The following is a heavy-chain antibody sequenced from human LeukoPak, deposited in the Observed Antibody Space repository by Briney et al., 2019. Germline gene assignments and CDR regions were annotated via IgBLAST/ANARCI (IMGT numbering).Heavy chain of an antibody. Sequence: GGSLRLSCAISGSTFSLYSLNWVRQAPGKGPKWISYISSSADTIYYADSVKGRFTISRDNAKNSLYLQMDSLRAEDTAVYYCVTDPDTTVPWGQGTLVTVSS. J-gene: IGHJ4*02. CDR2: ISSSADTI. V-gene: IGHV3-48*01. CDR1: GSTFSLYS. CDR3: VTDPDTTVP. D-gene: IGHD5-18*01.